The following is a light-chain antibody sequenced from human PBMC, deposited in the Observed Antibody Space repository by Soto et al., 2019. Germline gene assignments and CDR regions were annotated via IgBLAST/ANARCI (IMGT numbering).Light chain of an antibody. V-gene: IGKV2-28*01. Sequence: DIVRTQSRLSLPVTPGEPASISCRSSHSLLHSNGHNYLDWYLKKPGQSPQLLMYLGSNRPSGVPDRFRGSGSGTDITFTISSLQPEDFATYYCQQYYNLLFTFGPGTKVDVK. J-gene: IGKJ3*01. CDR2: LGS. CDR1: HSLLHSNGHNY. CDR3: QQYYNLLFT.